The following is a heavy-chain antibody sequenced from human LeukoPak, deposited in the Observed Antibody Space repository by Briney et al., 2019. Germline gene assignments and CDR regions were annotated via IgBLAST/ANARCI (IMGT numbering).Heavy chain of an antibody. CDR3: VKGEAVRHFDWSLYD. D-gene: IGHD3-9*01. CDR1: GFTFDDFA. Sequence: PGRSLRLSCAASGFTFDDFAMHWVRQAPGKGLEWVSAISWNSGSIGFADSVKGRFTISRDNAKNSLYLQMNSLRAEDTAVYYCVKGEAVRHFDWSLYDWGQGTLVTVSS. J-gene: IGHJ4*02. CDR2: ISWNSGSI. V-gene: IGHV3-9*01.